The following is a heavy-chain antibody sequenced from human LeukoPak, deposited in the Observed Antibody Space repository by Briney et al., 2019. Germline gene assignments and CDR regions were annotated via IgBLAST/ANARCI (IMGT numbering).Heavy chain of an antibody. Sequence: GGSLRLSCAAAGFTFSSYAMRWVRHAPGKGLEWVSAISGSGGSTYYADSVKGRFTISRDTSNNTLYLQINSLRAEDPAVYYCAKHEGGFGEGNDAFDIWGQGAMVTVSS. J-gene: IGHJ3*02. D-gene: IGHD3-10*01. V-gene: IGHV3-23*01. CDR3: AKHEGGFGEGNDAFDI. CDR1: GFTFSSYA. CDR2: ISGSGGST.